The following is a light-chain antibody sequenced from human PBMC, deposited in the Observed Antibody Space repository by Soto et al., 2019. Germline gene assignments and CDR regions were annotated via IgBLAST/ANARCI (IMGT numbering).Light chain of an antibody. J-gene: IGLJ2*01. Sequence: QSVLTQPASVSGSPGQSITISCTGTSSDVGNYNLVSWYQQYPGKAPKLMIYEGGKRPSGVSNRFSGSKSGNTASLTISGLQAEDEADYYCCSFALRSTLIFGGGTQVTVL. V-gene: IGLV2-23*01. CDR2: EGG. CDR3: CSFALRSTLI. CDR1: SSDVGNYNL.